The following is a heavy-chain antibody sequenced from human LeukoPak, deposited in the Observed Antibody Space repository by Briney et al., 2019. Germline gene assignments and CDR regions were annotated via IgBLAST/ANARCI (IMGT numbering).Heavy chain of an antibody. CDR2: IYYSGST. Sequence: SETLSLTCTVSGGSISSYYWSWIRQPPVKGLEWIGYIYYSGSTNYNPSLKSRVTISVDTSKNQFSLKLSSVTAADTAVYYCARVIAVAGTLFDYWGQGTLVTVSS. D-gene: IGHD6-19*01. CDR3: ARVIAVAGTLFDY. V-gene: IGHV4-59*01. J-gene: IGHJ4*02. CDR1: GGSISSYY.